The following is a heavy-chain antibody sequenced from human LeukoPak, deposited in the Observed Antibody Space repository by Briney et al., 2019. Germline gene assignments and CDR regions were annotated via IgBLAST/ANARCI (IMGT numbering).Heavy chain of an antibody. V-gene: IGHV3-74*01. Sequence: GGSLRLSCAASGFTFSSYWMHWVRQAPGKGLVWVSHINSDGTSTTYADSVKGRFTISRDNAKNSVYLQMNSLRAEDTAVYYCARALRGYSYGYFPLDYWGQGTLVTVSS. CDR3: ARALRGYSYGYFPLDY. J-gene: IGHJ4*02. D-gene: IGHD5-18*01. CDR2: INSDGTST. CDR1: GFTFSSYW.